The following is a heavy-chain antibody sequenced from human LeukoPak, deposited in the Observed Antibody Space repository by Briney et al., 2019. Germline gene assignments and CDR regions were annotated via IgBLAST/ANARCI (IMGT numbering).Heavy chain of an antibody. CDR2: IIPILGIA. D-gene: IGHD2-15*01. V-gene: IGHV1-69*04. Sequence: ASVKVSCKASGGTFSSYAISWVRQAPGQGLEWMGRIIPILGIANYAQKFQGRVTITADKSTSTAYMELSSLRSEDTAVYYCAKDSCDTGSCYNHIDSWGQGTLVTVSS. CDR1: GGTFSSYA. J-gene: IGHJ4*02. CDR3: AKDSCDTGSCYNHIDS.